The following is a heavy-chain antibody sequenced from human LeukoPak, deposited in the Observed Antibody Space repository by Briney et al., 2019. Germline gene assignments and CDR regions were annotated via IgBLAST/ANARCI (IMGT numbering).Heavy chain of an antibody. CDR2: ISTRGGTI. D-gene: IGHD4-23*01. V-gene: IGHV3-48*03. CDR3: ARDSYYGGTQDY. J-gene: IGHJ4*02. CDR1: GFIFSSYE. Sequence: AGSLRLSCAASGFIFSSYEMNWVRQAPGKGLEWVSYISTRGGTIYYADSVKGRFTISRDNAKNSLYLQMNSLRAEDTAVYYCARDSYYGGTQDYWGQGTLVTVSS.